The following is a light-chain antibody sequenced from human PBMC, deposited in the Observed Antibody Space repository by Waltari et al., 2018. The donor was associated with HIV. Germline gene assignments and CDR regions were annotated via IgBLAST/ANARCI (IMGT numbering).Light chain of an antibody. CDR2: LGS. CDR3: MQALQTPT. V-gene: IGKV2-28*01. Sequence: VLTQAPLARPVTPGEPASISCRSSQSLLHSNGYNYFDWYLQKPGQSPQLLIYLGSYRASGVPDRFSGSGSGTDFTLKISRVEAEDVGVYYCMQALQTPTFGQGTKVEIK. J-gene: IGKJ1*01. CDR1: QSLLHSNGYNY.